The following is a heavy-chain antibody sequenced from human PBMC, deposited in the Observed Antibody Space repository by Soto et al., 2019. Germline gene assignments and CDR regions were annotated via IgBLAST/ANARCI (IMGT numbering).Heavy chain of an antibody. Sequence: ASVKVSCKVSGYTLTELSMHWVRQAPGKGLEWMGGFDPEDGETIYAQKFQGRVTMTADTSTDTAYMELSSLRSEDTAVYYCATDRRWLAPGSRFDYWGQGTLVTVSS. J-gene: IGHJ4*02. CDR2: FDPEDGET. D-gene: IGHD6-19*01. V-gene: IGHV1-24*01. CDR1: GYTLTELS. CDR3: ATDRRWLAPGSRFDY.